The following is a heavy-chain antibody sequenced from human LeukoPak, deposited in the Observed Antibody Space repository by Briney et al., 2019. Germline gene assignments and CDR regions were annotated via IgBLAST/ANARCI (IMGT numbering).Heavy chain of an antibody. D-gene: IGHD6-13*01. CDR2: ISYSGST. CDR3: ARADIAAAAKASHYGMDV. V-gene: IGHV4-59*08. J-gene: IGHJ6*02. CDR1: GGSISSYY. Sequence: SETLSLTCTVSGGSISSYYWSWIRQPPGKGLEWIGHISYSGSTNYSPSLKSRVTISVDTSKNQFSLKLSSVTAADTAVYYCARADIAAAAKASHYGMDVWGQGTTVTVSS.